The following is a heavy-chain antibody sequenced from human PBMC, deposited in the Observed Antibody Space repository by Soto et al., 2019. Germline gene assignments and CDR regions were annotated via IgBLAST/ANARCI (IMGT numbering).Heavy chain of an antibody. D-gene: IGHD3-3*01. CDR2: IYYSGST. J-gene: IGHJ4*02. CDR1: GGSISSSSYY. CDR3: ARVYFWGGYYTGRSGSSLPY. V-gene: IGHV4-39*01. Sequence: SETLSLTCTVSGGSISSSSYYWGWIRQPPGKGLEWIGSIYYSGSTNYYPSLKSRVTISVDTSKNQFSLKLRSVTAADTAVYYCARVYFWGGYYTGRSGSSLPYWGQGTLVTVSS.